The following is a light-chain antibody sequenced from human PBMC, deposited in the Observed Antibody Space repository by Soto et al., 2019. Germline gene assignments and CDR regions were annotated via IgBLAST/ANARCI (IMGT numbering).Light chain of an antibody. V-gene: IGKV1-39*01. Sequence: DIQMTQSPSSLSASVGDRVTITCRASQSITSFLSWYQHKPGKAPKLLIYGASSLHRGVPSRFSGSGSGTDFTITISSLQPGDFATYYCLQTYRTPFTFGPGTTVDLK. CDR3: LQTYRTPFT. CDR1: QSITSF. J-gene: IGKJ3*01. CDR2: GAS.